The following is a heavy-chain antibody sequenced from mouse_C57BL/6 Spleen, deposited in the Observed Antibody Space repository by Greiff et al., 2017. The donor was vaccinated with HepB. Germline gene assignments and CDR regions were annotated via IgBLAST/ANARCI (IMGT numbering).Heavy chain of an antibody. D-gene: IGHD3-2*02. Sequence: QVQLKQPGAELVKPGASVKMSCKASGYTFTSYWITWVKQRPGQGLEWIGDIYPGSGSTNYNEKFKSKATLTVDTSSSTAYMQLSSLTSEDSAVYYCAREWTAQASFAYWGQGTLVTVSA. J-gene: IGHJ3*01. CDR3: AREWTAQASFAY. CDR1: GYTFTSYW. CDR2: IYPGSGST. V-gene: IGHV1-55*01.